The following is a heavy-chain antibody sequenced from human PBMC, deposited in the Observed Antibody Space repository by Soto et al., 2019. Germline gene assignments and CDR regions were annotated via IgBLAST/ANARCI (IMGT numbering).Heavy chain of an antibody. CDR1: VGSLGSSSYY. V-gene: IGHV4-39*01. J-gene: IGHJ1*01. D-gene: IGHD6-13*01. CDR2: IYYSGNT. Sequence: SETLSLTCTFSVGSLGSSSYYWGWMRQSPGKGLEWIGNIYYSGNTFYNPSLKSRVTISVDTSKNQIYLHLSAVTAADTAIFYCASIAAPGQTHFELWGQGTLVIVSS. CDR3: ASIAAPGQTHFEL.